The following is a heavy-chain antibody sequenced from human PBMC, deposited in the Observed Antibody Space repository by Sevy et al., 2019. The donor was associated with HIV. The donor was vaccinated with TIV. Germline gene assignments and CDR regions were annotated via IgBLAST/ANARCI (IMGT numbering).Heavy chain of an antibody. V-gene: IGHV3-30-3*01. CDR1: GFTFSSYA. D-gene: IGHD3-22*01. J-gene: IGHJ4*02. CDR3: ARGSHQYDSSGYHLDY. Sequence: GGSLRLSCAASGFTFSSYAMHWVRQAPGKGLEWVAVISYDGSNKYYVDSVKGRFTISRDNSKKTLYLQMNSLRPEDTAVYYCARGSHQYDSSGYHLDYWGQGTLVTVSS. CDR2: ISYDGSNK.